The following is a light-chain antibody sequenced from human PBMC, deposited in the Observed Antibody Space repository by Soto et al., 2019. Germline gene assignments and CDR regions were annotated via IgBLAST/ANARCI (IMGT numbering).Light chain of an antibody. CDR1: QSIYDS. J-gene: IGKJ4*01. V-gene: IGKV1-33*01. Sequence: DIHLTQSPSSLSASVGDRVTITCRASQSIYDSLHWYQHKPGQAPTVLIYAASSLQNGVPSRFSGSGSGTDFSFTIRRIKNEDIATYFCKQYDDLPLNFGGGNKVDIK. CDR2: AAS. CDR3: KQYDDLPLN.